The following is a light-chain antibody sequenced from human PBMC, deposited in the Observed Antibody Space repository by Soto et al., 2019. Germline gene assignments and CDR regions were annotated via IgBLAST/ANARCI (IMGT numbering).Light chain of an antibody. CDR2: LNTDGSH. CDR3: QTWGTGIWV. CDR1: SEHSNYA. Sequence: QPVLTQSPSASASLGASVKLTCTLSSEHSNYAIAWHQQQPEKGPRYLMKLNTDGSHSKGDGIPDRFSGSSSGAECYLTISSLQSEDEADYYCQTWGTGIWVFGGGTKLTVL. V-gene: IGLV4-69*01. J-gene: IGLJ3*02.